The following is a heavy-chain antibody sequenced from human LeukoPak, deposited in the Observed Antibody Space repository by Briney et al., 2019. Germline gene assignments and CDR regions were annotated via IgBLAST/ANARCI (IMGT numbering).Heavy chain of an antibody. CDR2: ISGSGGST. D-gene: IGHD2-2*02. CDR3: AKVYSHLGYCSSTSCYTLDY. V-gene: IGHV3-23*01. J-gene: IGHJ4*02. CDR1: GFTFSSYA. Sequence: GGSLRLSCAASGFTFSSYAMSWVRQAPGKGLEWVSAISGSGGSTYYADSVKGRFTISRDNSKNTLYLQMNSLRAEDTAVYYCAKVYSHLGYCSSTSCYTLDYWGQGTLVTVSS.